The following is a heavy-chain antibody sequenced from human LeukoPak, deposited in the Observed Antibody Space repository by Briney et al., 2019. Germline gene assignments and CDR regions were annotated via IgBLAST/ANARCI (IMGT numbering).Heavy chain of an antibody. V-gene: IGHV3-23*01. J-gene: IGHJ4*02. CDR3: ATDVYCSSTSCSLVQFFDY. CDR1: GFTFSGYG. CDR2: ISVSGGST. Sequence: GGTLRLSCAASGFTFSGYGVSWVRQASRKGLEWVSGISVSGGSTYYADSVKGRFTISRDNSKNTLYLQMNSLRAEDTAVYYCATDVYCSSTSCSLVQFFDYWGQGTLATVSS. D-gene: IGHD2-2*01.